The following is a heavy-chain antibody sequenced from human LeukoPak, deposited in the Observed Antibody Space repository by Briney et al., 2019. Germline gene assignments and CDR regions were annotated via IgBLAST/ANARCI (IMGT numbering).Heavy chain of an antibody. D-gene: IGHD5-12*01. CDR1: GFTFSSYW. CDR3: AREQSGYDVKKYYYYMDV. J-gene: IGHJ6*03. Sequence: GGSLRLSCAASGFTFSSYWMSWVRQAPGKGLEWVANIKQDGSEKYYVDSVKGRFTISRDNAKNSLYLQMNSLRAEDTAVYYCAREQSGYDVKKYYYYMDVWGKGTTVTVSS. CDR2: IKQDGSEK. V-gene: IGHV3-7*01.